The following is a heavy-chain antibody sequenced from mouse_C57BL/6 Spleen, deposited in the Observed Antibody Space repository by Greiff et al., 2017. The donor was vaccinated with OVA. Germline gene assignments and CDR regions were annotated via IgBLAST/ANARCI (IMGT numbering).Heavy chain of an antibody. CDR3: VFRSQTGTDY. D-gene: IGHD4-1*01. V-gene: IGHV1-7*01. CDR2: INPSSGYT. J-gene: IGHJ2*01. CDR1: GYTFTSYW. Sequence: QVQLKESGAELAKPGASVKLSCKASGYTFTSYWMHWVKQRPGQGLEWIGYINPSSGYTKYNQKFKDKATLTADKSYSTAYMQLSSLTYEDSAVYYCVFRSQTGTDYWGQGTTLTVSS.